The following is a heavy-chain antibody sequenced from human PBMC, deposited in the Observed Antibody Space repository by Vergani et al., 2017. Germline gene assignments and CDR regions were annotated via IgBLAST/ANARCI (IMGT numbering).Heavy chain of an antibody. CDR2: IHSSGTT. CDR1: GGSITSGSFY. CDR3: ARDSWTSELRGVYWFDT. Sequence: QVRLHESGPGLVKPSQTLSLTCTVSGGSITSGSFYWSWIRQPAGKGLGWIGRIHSSGTTNYNPSLKSRVTLSVDTSKNQLSLRMTSVTAADTAVYYCARDSWTSELRGVYWFDTWGQGTLVSVSS. D-gene: IGHD3-10*01. V-gene: IGHV4-61*02. J-gene: IGHJ5*02.